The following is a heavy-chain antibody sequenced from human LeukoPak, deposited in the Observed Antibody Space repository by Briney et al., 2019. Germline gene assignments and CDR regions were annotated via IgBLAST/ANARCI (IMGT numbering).Heavy chain of an antibody. D-gene: IGHD3-10*01. CDR1: GFTFSDHY. Sequence: PGGSLRLSCAASGFTFSDHYMDWVRQAPGKGLEWVARIRNKAQSYTTEYAASVKGRFTISRDNSKNSMHLQMNSLKTEDTAVYYCAVSFGVEFRNFDYRGQGALVTVSS. V-gene: IGHV3-72*01. CDR2: IRNKAQSYTT. J-gene: IGHJ4*02. CDR3: AVSFGVEFRNFDY.